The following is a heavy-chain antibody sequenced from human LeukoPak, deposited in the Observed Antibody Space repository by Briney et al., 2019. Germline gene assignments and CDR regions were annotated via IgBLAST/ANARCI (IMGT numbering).Heavy chain of an antibody. CDR1: GDSISSYY. J-gene: IGHJ4*02. CDR2: IYYSGST. Sequence: PSETLYLTCTVSGDSISSYYWNWIRQPPGKGLEWIGYIYYSGSTNYNPSLKSRVTISVDTSKNQFSLKLSSVTAADTAVYYCARVYDSSGYYYPIDYWGQGTLVTVSS. D-gene: IGHD3-22*01. CDR3: ARVYDSSGYYYPIDY. V-gene: IGHV4-59*01.